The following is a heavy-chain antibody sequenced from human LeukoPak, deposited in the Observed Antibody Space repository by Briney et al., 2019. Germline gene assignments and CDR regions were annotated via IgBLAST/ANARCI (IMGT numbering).Heavy chain of an antibody. CDR1: GLTYTNYW. Sequence: PGGSLRLSCAASGLTYTNYWMHWVRQVPGKGLVRVSRIDIDGSGTSYADSVKGRFTISRDNAKNTLYLQMNSLRAEDTAVYYCATIFDYWGQGILVTVSS. CDR3: ATIFDY. J-gene: IGHJ4*02. V-gene: IGHV3-74*01. CDR2: IDIDGSGT. D-gene: IGHD3-3*01.